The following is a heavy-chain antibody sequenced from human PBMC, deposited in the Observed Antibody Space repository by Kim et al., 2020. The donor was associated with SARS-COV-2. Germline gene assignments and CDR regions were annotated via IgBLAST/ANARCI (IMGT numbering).Heavy chain of an antibody. Sequence: SETLSLTCTVSGGSISGYYCSWIRQFAGKGLEWLGRIYTSGTTNYNSYLGSRVTMSVDMSKKQFYLNVTSMTAADTAVYYCARETSWGFDFWGQGTLVTV. CDR1: GGSISGYY. CDR3: ARETSWGFDF. D-gene: IGHD2-2*01. V-gene: IGHV4-4*07. J-gene: IGHJ4*02. CDR2: IYTSGTT.